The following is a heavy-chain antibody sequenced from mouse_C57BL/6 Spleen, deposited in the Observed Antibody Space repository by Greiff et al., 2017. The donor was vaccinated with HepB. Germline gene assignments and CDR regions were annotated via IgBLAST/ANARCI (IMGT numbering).Heavy chain of an antibody. CDR2: IYPGDGDT. CDR3: ARSGLGRSYFDY. D-gene: IGHD4-1*01. CDR1: GYAFSSSW. Sequence: VQRVESGPELVKPGASVKISCKASGYAFSSSWMNWVKQRPGKGLEWIGRIYPGDGDTNYNGKFKGKATLTADKSSSTAYMQRSSLTSEDSAVYFCARSGLGRSYFDYWGQGTTLTVSS. V-gene: IGHV1-82*01. J-gene: IGHJ2*01.